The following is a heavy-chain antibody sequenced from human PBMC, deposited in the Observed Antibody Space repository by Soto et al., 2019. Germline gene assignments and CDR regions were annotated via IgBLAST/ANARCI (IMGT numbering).Heavy chain of an antibody. D-gene: IGHD2-15*01. CDR1: GYTFTSYY. CDR2: INPSGGST. CDR3: ARNRDRGVAAY. V-gene: IGHV1-46*03. J-gene: IGHJ4*02. Sequence: QVQLVQSGAEVKKPGASVKVSCKASGYTFTSYYMHWVRQAPGQGLEWMGIINPSGGSTSYAQKFQGXXTXTXXTSTSTVYMELSSLRSEDTAVYYCARNRDRGVAAYWGQGTLVTVSS.